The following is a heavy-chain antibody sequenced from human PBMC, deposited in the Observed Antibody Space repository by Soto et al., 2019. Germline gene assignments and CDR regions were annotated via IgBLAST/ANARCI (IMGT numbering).Heavy chain of an antibody. Sequence: QVQLVESGGGVVQPGRSLRLSCAASGFTFSNYGMHWVRQAPGKGLEWVAVIWYDGTKKYYADSVQGRFTISRDNSKNTLYLQMNSLIAEDTAVYYCARDNGSGDYLDFCVQGPLVTVSS. V-gene: IGHV3-33*01. J-gene: IGHJ4*02. CDR1: GFTFSNYG. CDR3: ARDNGSGDYLDF. CDR2: IWYDGTKK. D-gene: IGHD2-15*01.